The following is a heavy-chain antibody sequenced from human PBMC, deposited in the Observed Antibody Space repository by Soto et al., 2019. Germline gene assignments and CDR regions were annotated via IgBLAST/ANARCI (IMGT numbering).Heavy chain of an antibody. D-gene: IGHD3-22*01. V-gene: IGHV1-69*01. CDR1: GGTFSSYA. CDR3: ARDRGPSSGYYPYWFDP. CDR2: IIPIFGTA. Sequence: SVKVSFNASGGTFSSYAITLVRHSPGQGLEWMGGIIPIFGTANYAQKFQGRVTITADESTSTAYMELSSLRSEDTAVYYCARDRGPSSGYYPYWFDPWGQGTLVTVSS. J-gene: IGHJ5*02.